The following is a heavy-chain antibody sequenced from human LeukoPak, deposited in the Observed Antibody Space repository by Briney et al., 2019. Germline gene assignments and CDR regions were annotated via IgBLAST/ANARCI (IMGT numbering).Heavy chain of an antibody. CDR2: ISIRSRTT. D-gene: IGHD2-15*01. J-gene: IGHJ6*02. V-gene: IGHV3-11*05. Sequence: GGSLRLSCEASGFTFSDSFMSWIRQAPGKGLAWIAYISIRSRTTHYADSVKGRFTISRDNAKSSLFLQMDSLRAEDTAVYYCARGDCSGGSCRYYYYYGMDVWGQGTTVTVSS. CDR3: ARGDCSGGSCRYYYYYGMDV. CDR1: GFTFSDSF.